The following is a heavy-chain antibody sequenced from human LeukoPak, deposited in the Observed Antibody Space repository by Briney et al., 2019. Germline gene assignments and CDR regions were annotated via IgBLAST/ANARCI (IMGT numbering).Heavy chain of an antibody. D-gene: IGHD5-18*01. CDR3: AKDYGIQLYPPYKTMVGIDY. J-gene: IGHJ4*02. CDR1: GFTFSSYG. Sequence: GGSLRLSCAASGFTFSSYGMHWVRQAPGKGLEWVAVIWYDGSNKYYADSVKGRFTISRDNSKNTLHLQMNSLRAEDTAVYYCAKDYGIQLYPPYKTMVGIDYWGQGTLVTVSS. CDR2: IWYDGSNK. V-gene: IGHV3-33*06.